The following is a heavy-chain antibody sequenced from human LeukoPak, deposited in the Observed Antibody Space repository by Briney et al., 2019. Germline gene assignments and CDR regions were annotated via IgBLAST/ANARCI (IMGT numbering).Heavy chain of an antibody. CDR3: ARVYNWNQHFDY. V-gene: IGHV4-39*01. CDR1: GGSIINNNYYY. CDR2: IYYGGST. Sequence: KPSETLSLTCTVSGGSIINNNYYYWGWVRQPPGKGLEWIGSIYYGGSTYYNPSLKSRVTIPVDTSKNQFSLKLSSVTATDTAVYYCARVYNWNQHFDYWGQGSLVTVSS. D-gene: IGHD1-1*01. J-gene: IGHJ4*02.